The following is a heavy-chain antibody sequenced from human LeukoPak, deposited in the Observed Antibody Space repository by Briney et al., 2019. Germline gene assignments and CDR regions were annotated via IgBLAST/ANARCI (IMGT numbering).Heavy chain of an antibody. D-gene: IGHD2-2*01. V-gene: IGHV5-51*01. J-gene: IGHJ4*01. CDR2: IYPGDSDT. CDR1: GYNYGIHW. CDR3: ARRRRYCTSTTCYDDFFDY. Sequence: PGESLKISCEGSGYNYGIHWIAWVRQKPGQGLEWMGSIYPGDSDTRYSPPFQGQVTMSVDKANNTAYLQWSGLKASDAATYYCARRRRYCTSTTCYDDFFDYWGHGTLVSVSS.